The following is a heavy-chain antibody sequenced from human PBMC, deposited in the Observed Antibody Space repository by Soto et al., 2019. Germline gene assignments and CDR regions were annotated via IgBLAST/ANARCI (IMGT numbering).Heavy chain of an antibody. CDR1: GFTFHVYA. D-gene: IGHD5-18*01. V-gene: IGHV3-9*01. CDR3: AKDLRWIQPAYGMDV. CDR2: IRRNSGSI. Sequence: PGGSLRLSCAASGFTFHVYAMHWVRLAPGKGLEWVSGIRRNSGSIAYADSVRGRFTISRDNSKNTLYLQMNSLRAEDTAVYNCAKDLRWIQPAYGMDVWGRGATVTVSS. J-gene: IGHJ6*02.